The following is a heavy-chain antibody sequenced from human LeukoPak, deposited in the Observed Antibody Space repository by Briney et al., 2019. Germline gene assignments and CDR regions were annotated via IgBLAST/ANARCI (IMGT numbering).Heavy chain of an antibody. CDR1: RFTFSSYS. J-gene: IGHJ4*02. Sequence: GGSLRLSCAASRFTFSSYSMNWVRQAPGKGLEWVSSISSSSRYIYYADSVKGRFTISRDNSKNTLYLQMNSLRAEDTAVYYCAKERQKGPAALAPLDYWGQGTLVTVSS. CDR3: AKERQKGPAALAPLDY. CDR2: ISSSSRYI. D-gene: IGHD2-2*01. V-gene: IGHV3-21*04.